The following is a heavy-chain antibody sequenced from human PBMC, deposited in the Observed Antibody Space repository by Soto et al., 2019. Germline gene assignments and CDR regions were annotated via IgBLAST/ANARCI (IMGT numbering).Heavy chain of an antibody. Sequence: QITLKESGPTLVRPAQTLTLTCDSSGFSLSTYHMGVAWIRQPPGKALEWLALIYWDDDKRYSPSLKDRLAISKGTSSNQVVLTITNVDPGDTATYFCAHAGDYDLLTFDHWGPGTLVTVSS. CDR2: IYWDDDK. V-gene: IGHV2-5*02. J-gene: IGHJ4*02. D-gene: IGHD4-17*01. CDR1: GFSLSTYHMG. CDR3: AHAGDYDLLTFDH.